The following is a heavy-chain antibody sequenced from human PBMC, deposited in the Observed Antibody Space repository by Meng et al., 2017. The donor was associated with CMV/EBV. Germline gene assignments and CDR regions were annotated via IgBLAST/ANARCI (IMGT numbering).Heavy chain of an antibody. CDR1: GYTFTGYY. Sequence: ASVKVSCKASGYTFTGYYMHWVRQAPGQGLEWMGWINPNSGGTNYAQKFQGRVTMTRDTSISTAYMELSSLRSDDTAVYYCATPWVGSGSPAGFDYWGQGTLVTVSS. CDR2: INPNSGGT. V-gene: IGHV1-2*02. J-gene: IGHJ4*02. CDR3: ATPWVGSGSPAGFDY. D-gene: IGHD1-26*01.